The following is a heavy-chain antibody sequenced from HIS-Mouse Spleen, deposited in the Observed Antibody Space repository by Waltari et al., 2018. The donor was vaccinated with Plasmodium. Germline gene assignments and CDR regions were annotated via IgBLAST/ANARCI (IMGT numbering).Heavy chain of an antibody. CDR2: IKQDGSEK. J-gene: IGHJ2*01. CDR1: GFTFSSYW. D-gene: IGHD6-13*01. Sequence: EVQLVESGGDLVQPGGSLRLSCAASGFTFSSYWCSWVRQAPGKGLEWVANIKQDGSEKYYVDSVKGRFTISRDNAKNSLYLQMNSLRAEDTAVYYCASSWYWYFDLWGRGTLVTVSS. CDR3: ASSWYWYFDL. V-gene: IGHV3-7*01.